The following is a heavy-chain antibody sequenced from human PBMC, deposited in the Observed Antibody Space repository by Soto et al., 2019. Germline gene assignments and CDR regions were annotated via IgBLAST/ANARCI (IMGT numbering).Heavy chain of an antibody. V-gene: IGHV4-34*01. Sequence: SETLSLTCAVYGGSFSGYYWSWICQPPGKGLEWIGEINHSGSTNYNPSLKSRVTISVDTSKNQFSLKLRSVTAADTAVYYCARPTYCSSTNCNDAFDIWGQGTMVT. CDR1: GGSFSGYY. CDR2: INHSGST. D-gene: IGHD2-2*01. J-gene: IGHJ3*02. CDR3: ARPTYCSSTNCNDAFDI.